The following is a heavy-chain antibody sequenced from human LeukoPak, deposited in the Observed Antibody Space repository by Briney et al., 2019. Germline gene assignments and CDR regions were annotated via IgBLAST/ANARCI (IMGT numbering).Heavy chain of an antibody. D-gene: IGHD3-22*01. J-gene: IGHJ4*02. V-gene: IGHV4-34*01. CDR3: AKGASYYYDSSGYYVFDY. CDR1: GGSFSGYY. CDR2: INHSGST. Sequence: SETLSLTCAVYGGSFSGYYWSWIRQPPGKGLEWIGEINHSGSTNYNPSLKSRVTISVDTSKNQFSLKSSSATAADTAVYYCAKGASYYYDSSGYYVFDYWGQGTLVTVSS.